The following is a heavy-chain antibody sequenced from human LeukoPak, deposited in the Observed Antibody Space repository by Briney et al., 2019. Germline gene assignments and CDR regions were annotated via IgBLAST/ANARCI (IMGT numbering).Heavy chain of an antibody. CDR2: INHSGST. Sequence: SEALSLTCAVYGGSFSGYYWSWIRQPPGKGLEWIGEINHSGSTNYNPSLKSRVTISVDTSKNQFSLKLSSVTAADTAVYYCARGVLTADYYGSGSYGGYWGQGTLVTVSS. J-gene: IGHJ4*02. CDR1: GGSFSGYY. D-gene: IGHD3-10*01. CDR3: ARGVLTADYYGSGSYGGY. V-gene: IGHV4-34*01.